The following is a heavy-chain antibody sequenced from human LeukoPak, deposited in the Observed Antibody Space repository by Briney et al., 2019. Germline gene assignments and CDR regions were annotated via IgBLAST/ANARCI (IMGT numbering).Heavy chain of an antibody. D-gene: IGHD2-21*02. Sequence: GASVKVSCKASGYTFTSYGITWVRQAPGQGLEWMGWISAYNDDTNYAQKVQGRVTMTTDTYSSTAYIELRSLRSDDTAVYYCARDRGTYCGGDCPSGDYWGQGTLVTVSS. J-gene: IGHJ4*02. CDR3: ARDRGTYCGGDCPSGDY. CDR2: ISAYNDDT. CDR1: GYTFTSYG. V-gene: IGHV1-18*01.